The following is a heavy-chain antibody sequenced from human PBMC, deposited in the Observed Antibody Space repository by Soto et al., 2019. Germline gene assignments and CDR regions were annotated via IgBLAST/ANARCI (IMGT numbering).Heavy chain of an antibody. CDR3: SVAGIFWTSYYYGMDV. CDR2: IWYDGSNK. J-gene: IGHJ6*02. CDR1: GFTFSSYG. V-gene: IGHV3-33*01. D-gene: IGHD6-19*01. Sequence: GGSLRLSCAASGFTFSSYGMHWVRQAPGKGLEWVAVIWYDGSNKYYADSVKGRFTISRDNSKNTLYLQMNSLRAEDTAVYYCSVAGIFWTSYYYGMDVWGQGTTVTVSS.